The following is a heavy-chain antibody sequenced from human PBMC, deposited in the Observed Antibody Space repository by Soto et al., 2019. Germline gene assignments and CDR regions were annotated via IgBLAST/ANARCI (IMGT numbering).Heavy chain of an antibody. D-gene: IGHD3-22*01. CDR1: GYTFTSYY. V-gene: IGHV1-46*01. J-gene: IGHJ4*02. Sequence: ASVKVSCKASGYTFTSYYMHWVRQAPGQGLEWMGIINPSGGSTSYAQKFQGRVTMTRDTSTSTVYMELSSLGSEDTAVYYCARVHGDYDSSGYYYLDYWGQGTLVTVSS. CDR2: INPSGGST. CDR3: ARVHGDYDSSGYYYLDY.